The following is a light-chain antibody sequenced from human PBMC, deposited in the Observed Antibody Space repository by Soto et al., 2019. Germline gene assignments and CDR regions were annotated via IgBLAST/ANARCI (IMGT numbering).Light chain of an antibody. CDR3: SSYTTTSTWV. J-gene: IGLJ2*01. V-gene: IGLV2-14*01. CDR2: DVS. CDR1: ITDVGSSNY. Sequence: QSVLTQPASVSGSPGQSITISCTGTITDVGSSNYVSWYKQHPGKAPKLMIYDVSNRPSGVSNRFSGSKSGNTASLTISGIQAEDEADYYCSSYTTTSTWVFGGGTKLTVL.